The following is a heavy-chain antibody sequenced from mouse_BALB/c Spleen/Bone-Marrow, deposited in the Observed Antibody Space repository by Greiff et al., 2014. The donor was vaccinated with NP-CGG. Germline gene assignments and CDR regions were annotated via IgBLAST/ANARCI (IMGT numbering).Heavy chain of an antibody. CDR1: GYTFTEYT. V-gene: IGHV1-18*01. Sequence: VQLQQSRPELVKPGTSVKISCKTSGYTFTEYTIHWVKQSHGKSLEWIGGINPNNGVTAYNQKFRGKATLTVDKSSSTAYMELRSLTSEDSAVYYGARRQLGPAWFAYWGQGTLVTVSA. D-gene: IGHD3-2*01. CDR3: ARRQLGPAWFAY. CDR2: INPNNGVT. J-gene: IGHJ3*01.